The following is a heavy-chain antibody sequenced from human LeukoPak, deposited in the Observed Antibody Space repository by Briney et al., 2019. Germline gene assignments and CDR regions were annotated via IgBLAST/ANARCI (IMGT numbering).Heavy chain of an antibody. J-gene: IGHJ4*02. Sequence: GATVKISCKASGYTFTDYYMHWVQQAPGKGLEWMGRIDPEDGETIYAEKVQGRVTITADTSADTVYVELSSLRSEDTAMYYCATDSYMVRGAIQYWGQGTLVTVSS. CDR2: IDPEDGET. V-gene: IGHV1-69-2*01. CDR1: GYTFTDYY. CDR3: ATDSYMVRGAIQY. D-gene: IGHD3-10*01.